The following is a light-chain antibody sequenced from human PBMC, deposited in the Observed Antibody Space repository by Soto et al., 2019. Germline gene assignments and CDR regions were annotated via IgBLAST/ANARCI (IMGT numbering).Light chain of an antibody. Sequence: EIVLTQSPGTLSLSPGERATLSCRASQSVSSSYLAWYQQKPGQAPRLLIYGASSRATGIPERFSGSGSGTDFTLTISRLEPEDFAVYYCHQYGSIPWTFGQGTKVEI. CDR2: GAS. CDR3: HQYGSIPWT. V-gene: IGKV3-20*01. CDR1: QSVSSSY. J-gene: IGKJ1*01.